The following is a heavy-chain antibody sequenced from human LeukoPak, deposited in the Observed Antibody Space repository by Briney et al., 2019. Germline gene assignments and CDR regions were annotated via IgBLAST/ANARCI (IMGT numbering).Heavy chain of an antibody. D-gene: IGHD2-8*02. J-gene: IGHJ5*02. CDR1: GFMFGDYA. V-gene: IGHV3-9*01. CDR2: IHYNSGHS. CDR3: ATAGYRTGWDWLDP. Sequence: GGSLRLSCAASGFMFGDYAMHWARQVPGKGLEWVAGIHYNSGHSGYADSVKGRFTISRDNARNSLYLQMNSLRAEDTAIYYCATAGYRTGWDWLDPWGQGTLVTVSS.